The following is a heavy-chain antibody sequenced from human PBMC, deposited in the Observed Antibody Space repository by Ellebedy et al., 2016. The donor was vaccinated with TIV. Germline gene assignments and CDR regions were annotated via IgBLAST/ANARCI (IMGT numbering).Heavy chain of an antibody. D-gene: IGHD1-26*01. CDR3: ARRLGARPPTD. J-gene: IGHJ4*02. CDR1: GSSISSSSFH. Sequence: SETLSLTXTVSGSSISSSSFHWGWIRQPPGKGLEWIATIYYSGTTYYNPSLKSRVTILADTSKNQFSLRLNSVTAADTAVYYCARRLGARPPTDWGQGTLVTVSS. V-gene: IGHV4-39*01. CDR2: IYYSGTT.